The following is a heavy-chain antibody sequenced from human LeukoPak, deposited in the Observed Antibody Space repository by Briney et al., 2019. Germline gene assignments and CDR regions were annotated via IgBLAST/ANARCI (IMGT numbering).Heavy chain of an antibody. V-gene: IGHV3-23*01. CDR3: VRGEVAVQYYFES. J-gene: IGHJ4*02. D-gene: IGHD3-22*01. CDR2: LSTSPR. CDR1: GFTITNYA. Sequence: GGSLTLTCAASGFTITNYAMSWVRQGPGKGLEWVSGLSTSPRYADSVRGRFIVSRDHSRNTFSLKMNSLRAEDTAVYYCVRGEVAVQYYFESWGQGTLVTVSS.